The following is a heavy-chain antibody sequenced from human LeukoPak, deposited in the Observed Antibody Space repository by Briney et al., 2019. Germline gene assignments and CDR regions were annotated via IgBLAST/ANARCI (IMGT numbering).Heavy chain of an antibody. V-gene: IGHV1-69*04. Sequence: SVKVSSKASGGTFSSYAISWVRQAPGQGLEWMGRIIPILGIANYAQKFQGRVTITADKSTSTAYMELSSLRSEDTAVYYCARWGDRGYNWFDPWGQGTLVTVSS. CDR1: GGTFSSYA. D-gene: IGHD2-21*02. J-gene: IGHJ5*02. CDR2: IIPILGIA. CDR3: ARWGDRGYNWFDP.